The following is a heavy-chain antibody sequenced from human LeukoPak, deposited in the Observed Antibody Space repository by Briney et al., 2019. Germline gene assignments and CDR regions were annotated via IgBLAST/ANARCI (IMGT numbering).Heavy chain of an antibody. Sequence: SETLSLTCNVSGGSISSYYWSWVRQPPGKGLEWIGYIYYSGSTNYNPSLKSRVTISVDMSKNQFSLKLSSVTAADTAVYYCAREGYSSSWRLFDYWGQGTLVTASS. CDR3: AREGYSSSWRLFDY. V-gene: IGHV4-59*01. CDR2: IYYSGST. D-gene: IGHD6-13*01. CDR1: GGSISSYY. J-gene: IGHJ4*02.